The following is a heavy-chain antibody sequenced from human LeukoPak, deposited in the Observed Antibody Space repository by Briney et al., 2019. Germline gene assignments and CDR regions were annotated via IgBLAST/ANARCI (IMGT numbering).Heavy chain of an antibody. CDR1: GFTFSTYP. V-gene: IGHV3-23*01. Sequence: PGASLRLSCAVSGFTFSTYPMSWVRQAPGKGLEWVSSISENGAGTYYADSAKGRFTISRDNSRNTMYLQMHSLRVGDTAVYYCASQGTGYHSVWGQGTLVTVSS. D-gene: IGHD3/OR15-3a*01. CDR2: ISENGAGT. J-gene: IGHJ4*02. CDR3: ASQGTGYHSV.